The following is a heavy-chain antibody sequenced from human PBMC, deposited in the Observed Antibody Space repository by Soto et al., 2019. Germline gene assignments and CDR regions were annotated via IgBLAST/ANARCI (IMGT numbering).Heavy chain of an antibody. CDR1: GFTFSGLY. V-gene: IGHV3-11*01. D-gene: IGHD6-19*01. CDR2: IDSSGVKK. J-gene: IGHJ4*02. Sequence: GGSLRLSCAASGFTFSGLYMSWIRQAPGKGLEWVSCIDSSGVKKYYAESVRGRFTISRDNAKNSLYLQMNSLRAEDTAVYYCARDRGAVTGDYFGYWGQGTLVTVSS. CDR3: ARDRGAVTGDYFGY.